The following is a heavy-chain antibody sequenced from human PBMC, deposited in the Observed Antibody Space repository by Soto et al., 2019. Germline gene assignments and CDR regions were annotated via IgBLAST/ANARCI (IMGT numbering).Heavy chain of an antibody. D-gene: IGHD6-6*01. CDR3: ARLGYSSSTKVYGMDV. CDR1: GYSFTSYW. Sequence: PGESLKISCKGSGYSFTSYWISWVRQMPGKGLEWMGRIDPSDSYTNYSPSFQGHVTISADKSISTAYLQWSSLKASDTAIYYCARLGYSSSTKVYGMDVWGQGTTVTVS. CDR2: IDPSDSYT. J-gene: IGHJ6*02. V-gene: IGHV5-10-1*01.